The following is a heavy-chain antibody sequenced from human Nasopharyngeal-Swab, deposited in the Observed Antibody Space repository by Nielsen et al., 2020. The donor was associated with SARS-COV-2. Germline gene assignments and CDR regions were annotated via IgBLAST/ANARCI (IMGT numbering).Heavy chain of an antibody. Sequence: GESLKISCAASGFTFSSYWMSWVRQAQGKGLDWVANIKQDGSEKYYVDSVKGRFTISRDNAKNSLYLQMNSLRAEDTAVYYCARSRRYYYGSGAVSDYYYGMDVWGQGTTVTVSS. V-gene: IGHV3-7*01. D-gene: IGHD3-10*01. J-gene: IGHJ6*02. CDR1: GFTFSSYW. CDR3: ARSRRYYYGSGAVSDYYYGMDV. CDR2: IKQDGSEK.